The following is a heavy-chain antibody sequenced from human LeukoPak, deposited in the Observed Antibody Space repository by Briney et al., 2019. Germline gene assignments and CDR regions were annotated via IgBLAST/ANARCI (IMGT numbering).Heavy chain of an antibody. D-gene: IGHD6-6*01. V-gene: IGHV1-69*04. CDR1: GGTFSSYA. Sequence: ASVKVSCKASGGTFSSYAISWVRQAPGQGLEWMGRIIPILGIANYAQKFQGRVTITADKSTSTAYMEPSSLRSEDTAVYYCARVRRYSSSSGWFDPWGQGTLVTVSS. CDR2: IIPILGIA. CDR3: ARVRRYSSSSGWFDP. J-gene: IGHJ5*02.